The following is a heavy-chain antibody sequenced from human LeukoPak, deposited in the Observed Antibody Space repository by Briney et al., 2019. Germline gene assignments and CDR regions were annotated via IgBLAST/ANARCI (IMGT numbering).Heavy chain of an antibody. CDR2: INPNSGGT. J-gene: IGHJ4*02. CDR3: ARESPVGIQLWYDY. CDR1: GYTFTGYY. D-gene: IGHD5-18*01. V-gene: IGHV1-2*02. Sequence: ASVNVSCKASGYTFTGYYMHWVRQAPGQGLEWMGWINPNSGGTNYAQKFQGRVTMTRDTSISTAYMELSRLRSDDTAVYYCARESPVGIQLWYDYWGQGTLVTVSS.